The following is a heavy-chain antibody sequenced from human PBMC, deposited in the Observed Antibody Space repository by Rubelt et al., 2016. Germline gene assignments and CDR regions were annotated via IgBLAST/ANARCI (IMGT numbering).Heavy chain of an antibody. J-gene: IGHJ4*02. Sequence: EVQLVESGGGLVQPGGSLGLSCAASGFTFRSYAMTWVRQAPGKGLEWVSTISGSGANTEYADSVKGRFTTPRDNSKNTLYLQRISPRAEDTAVYYCAKGQVSWDYWGQGTLVTVSS. V-gene: IGHV3-23*04. CDR2: ISGSGANT. CDR3: AKGQVSWDY. CDR1: GFTFRSYA.